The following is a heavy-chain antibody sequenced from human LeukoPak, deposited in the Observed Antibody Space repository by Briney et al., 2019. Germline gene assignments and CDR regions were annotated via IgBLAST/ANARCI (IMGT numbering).Heavy chain of an antibody. J-gene: IGHJ5*02. CDR2: ITGNGGSA. CDR3: TKDPNGDYIGAFDP. D-gene: IGHD4-17*01. V-gene: IGHV3-23*01. Sequence: GGSLRLSCAGPGLIFSNYAMTWVRQAPGKGLEWVSRITGNGGSAVYTASVKGRFTTTRDNYKTALYLEMNSLRAEDRALYYCTKDPNGDYIGAFDPGGQGTLVRVSS. CDR1: GLIFSNYA.